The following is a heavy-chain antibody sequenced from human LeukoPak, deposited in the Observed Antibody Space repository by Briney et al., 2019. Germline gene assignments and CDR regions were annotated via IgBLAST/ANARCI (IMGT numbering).Heavy chain of an antibody. CDR3: ARVKALRLGELSIGY. V-gene: IGHV1-46*01. J-gene: IGHJ4*02. D-gene: IGHD3-16*02. Sequence: ASVKVSCKASGYTFTSYYMHWVRQAPGQGLEWMGIINPSGGSTSYAQKFQGRVTMTRDTSTSTVYMELSSLRSEDTAVYYCARVKALRLGELSIGYWGQGTLVTVSS. CDR1: GYTFTSYY. CDR2: INPSGGST.